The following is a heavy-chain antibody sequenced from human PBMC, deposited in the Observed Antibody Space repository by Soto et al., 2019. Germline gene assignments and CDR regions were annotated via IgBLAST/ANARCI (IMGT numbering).Heavy chain of an antibody. J-gene: IGHJ4*02. Sequence: GASVKVSCKASGGTFSSYAISWVRQAPGQGLEWMGGIIPIFGTANYAQKFQGRVTITADESTSTAYMELSSLRSEDTAVYYCARVECSGGSCYRPAFDYWGQGTLVTVSS. D-gene: IGHD2-15*01. V-gene: IGHV1-69*13. CDR1: GGTFSSYA. CDR3: ARVECSGGSCYRPAFDY. CDR2: IIPIFGTA.